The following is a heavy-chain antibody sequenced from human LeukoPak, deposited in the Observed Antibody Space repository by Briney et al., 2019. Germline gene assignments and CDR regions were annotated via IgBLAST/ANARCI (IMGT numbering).Heavy chain of an antibody. CDR2: IGAYNGNT. D-gene: IGHD3-10*01. V-gene: IGHV1-18*01. CDR1: GYTFTIYG. Sequence: ASVTVSCTASGYTFTIYGISWVRQAPGQGLEWMGWIGAYNGNTNYAQKLQGRVTMTTDTSTSTAYMELRSLRSDDTAVYYCARDLFIGVLYGSGSLSAQYYFDYWGQGTLVTVSS. CDR3: ARDLFIGVLYGSGSLSAQYYFDY. J-gene: IGHJ4*02.